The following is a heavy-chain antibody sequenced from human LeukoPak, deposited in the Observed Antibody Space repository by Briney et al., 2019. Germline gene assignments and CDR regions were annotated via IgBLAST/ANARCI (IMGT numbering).Heavy chain of an antibody. CDR1: GFSVSNHY. CDR2: IYSGGST. CDR3: ARDPGVAAV. J-gene: IGHJ4*02. D-gene: IGHD6-13*01. Sequence: GGSLRLSCAASGFSVSNHYMSWVRQAPGKGLEWVSAIYSGGSTYYADSVEGRFTISRDNSKNTLYLQMNSLRAEDTAVYYCARDPGVAAVWGQGTLVTVSS. V-gene: IGHV3-66*01.